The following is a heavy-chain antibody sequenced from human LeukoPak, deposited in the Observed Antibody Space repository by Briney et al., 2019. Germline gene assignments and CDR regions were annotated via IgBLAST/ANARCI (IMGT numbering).Heavy chain of an antibody. J-gene: IGHJ3*01. CDR2: IYYSGTT. V-gene: IGHV4-59*11. Sequence: PSETLSLTCTVSGGSINYHYWSWIRQPPGKGLEWIGFIYYSGTTNYNPSLQSRITISVDTSKNHFSLKLTSVTAADTAVYYCARLLDTDSSGYPDTFDVWGQGTMVTVSS. CDR3: ARLLDTDSSGYPDTFDV. CDR1: GGSINYHY. D-gene: IGHD3-22*01.